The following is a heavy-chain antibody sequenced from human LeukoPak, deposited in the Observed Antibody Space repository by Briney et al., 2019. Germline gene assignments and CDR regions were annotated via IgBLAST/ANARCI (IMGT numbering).Heavy chain of an antibody. CDR3: ARDIAAGTPRAFDI. CDR1: GYNFNGFY. Sequence: ASVKVSCKTSGYNFNGFYMHWVRQAPGQGLGWMGWINPISGVAIYAQKFQGRVTMTRDTSISTAYMELINLRSDDTAIYYCARDIAAGTPRAFDIWGQRAMVTVPS. CDR2: INPISGVA. J-gene: IGHJ3*02. D-gene: IGHD6-25*01. V-gene: IGHV1-2*02.